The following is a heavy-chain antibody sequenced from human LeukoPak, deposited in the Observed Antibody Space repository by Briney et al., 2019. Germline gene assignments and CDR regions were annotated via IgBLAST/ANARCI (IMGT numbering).Heavy chain of an antibody. CDR2: IYYSGST. CDR1: GGSISSSSYY. Sequence: SETLSLTCTVSGGSISSSSYYWGWIRQPPGKGLEWIGSIYYSGSTYYNPSLKSRVTISVDTSKNQFSLKLSSVTAADTAVYYCARCGSPSAPLDPWGQGTLVTVSS. J-gene: IGHJ5*02. V-gene: IGHV4-39*07. D-gene: IGHD1-26*01. CDR3: ARCGSPSAPLDP.